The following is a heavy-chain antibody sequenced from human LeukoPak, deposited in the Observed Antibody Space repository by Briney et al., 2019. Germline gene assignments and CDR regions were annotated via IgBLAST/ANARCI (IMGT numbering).Heavy chain of an antibody. V-gene: IGHV3-48*02. J-gene: IGHJ4*02. Sequence: GGSLRLSCVASGFPFNGYNMNWVRQAPGKGLEWVSYISSSGSTTYYADSVKGRFTISRDNAQNSLYLQMNSLRDEDTAVYYCARASALGGFWGQGTLVTVS. CDR1: GFPFNGYN. CDR3: ARASALGGF. CDR2: ISSSGSTT. D-gene: IGHD1-26*01.